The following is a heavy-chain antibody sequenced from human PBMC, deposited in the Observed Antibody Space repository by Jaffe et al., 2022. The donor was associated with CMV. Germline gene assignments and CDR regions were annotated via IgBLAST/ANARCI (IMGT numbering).Heavy chain of an antibody. Sequence: QVQLVQSGAEVKKPGASVKVSCKASGYTFTSYAMHWVRQAPGQRLEWMGWINAGNGNTKYSQKFQGRVTITRDTSASTAYMELSSLRSEDTAVYYCASRYCSSTSCDLTYYMDVWGKGTTVTVSS. CDR3: ASRYCSSTSCDLTYYMDV. V-gene: IGHV1-3*01. CDR1: GYTFTSYA. J-gene: IGHJ6*03. CDR2: INAGNGNT. D-gene: IGHD2-2*01.